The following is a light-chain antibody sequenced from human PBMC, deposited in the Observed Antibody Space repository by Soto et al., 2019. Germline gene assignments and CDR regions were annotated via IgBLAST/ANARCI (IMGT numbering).Light chain of an antibody. CDR1: QTVSSY. Sequence: ESVLTQSPATLSLSPGERATLSCRASQTVSSYLAWYQQKPGQAPRLLISDASNRATGIPARFSGSGSGTDFTLTISSLEPEDFAVYYCQQRTSWPAITCGQGTRLEIK. CDR2: DAS. CDR3: QQRTSWPAIT. V-gene: IGKV3-11*01. J-gene: IGKJ5*01.